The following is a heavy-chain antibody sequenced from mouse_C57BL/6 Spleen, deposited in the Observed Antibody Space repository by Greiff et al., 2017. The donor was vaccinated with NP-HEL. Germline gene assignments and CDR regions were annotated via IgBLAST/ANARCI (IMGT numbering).Heavy chain of an antibody. V-gene: IGHV1-26*01. CDR2: INPNNGGT. D-gene: IGHD1-1*01. Sequence: VQLQQSGPELVKPGASVKISCKASGYTFTDYYMNWVKQSHGKSLEWIGDINPNNGGTSYNQKFKGKATLTVDKSSSTAYMELRSLTSEDSAVYYCAREGLLRSFDVWGTGTTVTVSS. J-gene: IGHJ1*03. CDR3: AREGLLRSFDV. CDR1: GYTFTDYY.